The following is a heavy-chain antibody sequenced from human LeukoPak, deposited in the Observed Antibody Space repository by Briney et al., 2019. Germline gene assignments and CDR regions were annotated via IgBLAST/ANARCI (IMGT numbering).Heavy chain of an antibody. D-gene: IGHD5-12*01. Sequence: ASVKVSCKASGYNLTGYSIHWVRQAPGQGLEWMGWINPENGDTGYAHNFQGRVTMTSDTSITTAYMELSSLRSDDTAVYYCVKKIRGPSHPLDFWGQGTLVTVSS. J-gene: IGHJ4*02. CDR3: VKKIRGPSHPLDF. V-gene: IGHV1-2*02. CDR2: INPENGDT. CDR1: GYNLTGYS.